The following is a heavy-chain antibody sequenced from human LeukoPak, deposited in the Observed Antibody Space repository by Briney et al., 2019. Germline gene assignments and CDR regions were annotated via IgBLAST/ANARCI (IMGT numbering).Heavy chain of an antibody. CDR1: GGSFSGYY. V-gene: IGHV4-34*11. CDR2: ISFSGSA. CDR3: ASAALGGWFAP. J-gene: IGHJ5*02. Sequence: SETLSLTCAVYGGSFSGYYWSWIRQPPGKGLEWIGYISFSGSATYNPSLKSRVTISVDTSKNQFSLNLTSVTAADTAFYYCASAALGGWFAPWGQGTLVTVSS.